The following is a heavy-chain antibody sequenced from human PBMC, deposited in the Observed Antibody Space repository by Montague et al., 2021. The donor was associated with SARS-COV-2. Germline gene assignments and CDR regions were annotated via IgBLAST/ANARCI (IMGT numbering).Heavy chain of an antibody. D-gene: IGHD1-14*01. CDR2: ISRDSAEV. CDR1: GFTFSEYH. J-gene: IGHJ4*02. CDR3: ARDSGITGADDY. V-gene: IGHV3-48*02. Sequence: SRSLSLAASGFTFSEYHMTWVRQAPGKGLQWVSYISRDSAEVYYAESVKGRFSISRDNDRSALYLQLNNLRNEDTATYYCARDSGITGADDYWGQGTLVVGSS.